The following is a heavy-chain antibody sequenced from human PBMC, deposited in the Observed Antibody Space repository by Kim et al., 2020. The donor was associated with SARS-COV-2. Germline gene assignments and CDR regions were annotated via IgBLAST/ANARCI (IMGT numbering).Heavy chain of an antibody. CDR2: IYSSGST. CDR1: GDSIIDYY. Sequence: SETLSLTCSVSGDSIIDYYWSWIRQPPGKELEFIGYIYSSGSTTYSPSLKSRVTMSVDTSKNHFSLTLNSVTAADTALYFCARGRKPRYGYAYYIWGQGT. CDR3: ARGRKPRYGYAYYI. J-gene: IGHJ3*02. V-gene: IGHV4-4*09. D-gene: IGHD5-18*01.